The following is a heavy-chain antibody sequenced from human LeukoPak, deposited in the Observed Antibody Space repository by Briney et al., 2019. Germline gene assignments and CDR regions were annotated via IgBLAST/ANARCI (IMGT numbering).Heavy chain of an antibody. V-gene: IGHV4-34*01. D-gene: IGHD5-18*01. CDR3: ARVMLRYSYGSDY. CDR2: INHSGST. CDR1: GGSFSGYY. Sequence: SETLSLTCAVYGGSFSGYYWSWIRQPPGKGLEWIGEINHSGSTNYNPSLKSRVTISVDTSKNQFSLKLSSVTAADTAVYYCARVMLRYSYGSDYWGQGTLVTVSS. J-gene: IGHJ4*02.